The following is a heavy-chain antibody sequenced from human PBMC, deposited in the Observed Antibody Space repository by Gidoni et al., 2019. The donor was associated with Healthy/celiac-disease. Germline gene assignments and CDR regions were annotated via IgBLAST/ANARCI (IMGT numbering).Heavy chain of an antibody. D-gene: IGHD1-26*01. CDR3: ARGGGSYYPFYNFDY. CDR1: ASTFTGYY. J-gene: IGHJ4*02. V-gene: IGHV1-2*02. CDR2: SNPNSGGT. Sequence: QVKLVQSGAEVKKTGASVKVSCKASASTFTGYYMPWVRQAPGQGLEWMGWSNPNSGGTNNAKKFQGRVTMTRNTSISTAYMELSRLGSDDTAVYYCARGGGSYYPFYNFDYWGQGTLVTVSS.